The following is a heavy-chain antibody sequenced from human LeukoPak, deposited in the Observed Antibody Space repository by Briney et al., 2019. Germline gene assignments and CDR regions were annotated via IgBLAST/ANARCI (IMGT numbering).Heavy chain of an antibody. J-gene: IGHJ6*02. Sequence: ASVTVSCKASGYTFTSYDINWVRQAPGQGREWMGRMNPNSGNTGYAQKFQGRVTMTRNTSISTAYMELSSLRSEDTAVYYCARDLSPDYYYYGMDVWGQGTTVTVSS. V-gene: IGHV1-8*01. CDR3: ARDLSPDYYYYGMDV. CDR1: GYTFTSYD. CDR2: MNPNSGNT.